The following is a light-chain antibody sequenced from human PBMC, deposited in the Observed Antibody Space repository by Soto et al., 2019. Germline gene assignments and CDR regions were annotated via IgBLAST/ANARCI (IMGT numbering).Light chain of an antibody. Sequence: EILLPQSPGTLSLSPGDRATLSCRASQSLTSSFLAWSQQKPGQTPSLLIYGASIRATDIPDRFSGSGSGTDFTLTISRLEPEDFAVYFCQQYGRLPLSFGGGTKVEIK. J-gene: IGKJ4*01. CDR2: GAS. V-gene: IGKV3-20*01. CDR3: QQYGRLPLS. CDR1: QSLTSSF.